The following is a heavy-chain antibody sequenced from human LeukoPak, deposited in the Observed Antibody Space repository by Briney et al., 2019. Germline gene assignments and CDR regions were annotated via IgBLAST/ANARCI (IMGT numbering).Heavy chain of an antibody. CDR2: ISAYNGNT. V-gene: IGHV1-18*01. J-gene: IGHJ4*02. Sequence: ASVKVSCKASGYTFTSYGISWVRQAHGQGLEWMGWISAYNGNTSYAQKLQGRVTMTTDTSTSTAYMELRSLRSDDTAVYYCARDKRGRGYCSSTSCPGVYWGQGTLVTVSS. D-gene: IGHD2-2*01. CDR3: ARDKRGRGYCSSTSCPGVY. CDR1: GYTFTSYG.